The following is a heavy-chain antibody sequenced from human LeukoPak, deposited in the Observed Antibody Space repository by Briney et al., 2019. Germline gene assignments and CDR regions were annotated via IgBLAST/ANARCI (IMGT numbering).Heavy chain of an antibody. CDR3: ARERGILRGPAFDL. CDR1: GVSFITYY. V-gene: IGHV4-4*07. J-gene: IGHJ3*01. CDR2: IYSSGNT. D-gene: IGHD1-26*01. Sequence: PSETLSLTCTVSGVSFITYYWTWIRQPAGKGPEWIGRIYSSGNTNYNPSLESRVTMSIDTSKHQFSLKLTSVTAADTAVYFCARERGILRGPAFDLWGQGTMVTV.